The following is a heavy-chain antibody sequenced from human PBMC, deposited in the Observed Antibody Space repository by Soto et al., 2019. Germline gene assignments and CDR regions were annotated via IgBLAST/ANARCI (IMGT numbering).Heavy chain of an antibody. V-gene: IGHV1-18*01. Sequence: ASVKVSCKASGYTFTSYGISWVRQAPGQGLEWMGWISAYNGNTNYAQKLQGRVTMTTDTSTSTAYMELRSLRSDDTAVYYCARADYSSSWYWMGMDVWGQGTTVTVSS. CDR1: GYTFTSYG. J-gene: IGHJ6*02. CDR3: ARADYSSSWYWMGMDV. CDR2: ISAYNGNT. D-gene: IGHD6-13*01.